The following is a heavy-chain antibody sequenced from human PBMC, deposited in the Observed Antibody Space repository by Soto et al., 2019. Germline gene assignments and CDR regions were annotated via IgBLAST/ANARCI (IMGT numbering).Heavy chain of an antibody. CDR3: AFTVAAAGTAGFDY. CDR2: IYWNDDK. J-gene: IGHJ4*02. Sequence: SGPTLVNPTQTPTLTCTFSGFSLSTSGVGVGWIRQPPGKALEWLALIYWNDDKRYSPSLKSRLTITKDTSKNQVVLTMTNMDPVDTATYYCAFTVAAAGTAGFDYWGQGTLVTVSS. D-gene: IGHD6-13*01. V-gene: IGHV2-5*01. CDR1: GFSLSTSGVG.